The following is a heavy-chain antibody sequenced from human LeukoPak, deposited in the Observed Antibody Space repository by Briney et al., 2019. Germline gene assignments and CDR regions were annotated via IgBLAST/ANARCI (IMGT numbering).Heavy chain of an antibody. CDR3: ARGVKRITMVRGRRWFDP. V-gene: IGHV4-34*01. D-gene: IGHD3-10*01. J-gene: IGHJ5*02. CDR2: INHSGST. Sequence: SETLSLTCAVYGGSFSGYYWSWIRQPPGKGLEWIGEINHSGSTNYNPSLKSRVTISVDTSKNQFSLKLSSVTAADTAVYYCARGVKRITMVRGRRWFDPWGQGTLVTVSS. CDR1: GGSFSGYY.